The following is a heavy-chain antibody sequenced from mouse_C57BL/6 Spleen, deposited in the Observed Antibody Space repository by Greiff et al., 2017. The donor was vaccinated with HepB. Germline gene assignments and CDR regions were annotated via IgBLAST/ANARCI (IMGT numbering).Heavy chain of an antibody. Sequence: EVQGVESGEGLVKPGGSLKLSCAASGFTFSSYAMSWVRQTPEKRLEWVAYISSGGDYIYYADTVKGRFTISRDNARNTLYLQMSSLKSEDTAMYYCTRPGYDGYYVWYFDVWGTGTTVTVSS. V-gene: IGHV5-9-1*02. D-gene: IGHD2-3*01. CDR2: ISSGGDYI. J-gene: IGHJ1*03. CDR3: TRPGYDGYYVWYFDV. CDR1: GFTFSSYA.